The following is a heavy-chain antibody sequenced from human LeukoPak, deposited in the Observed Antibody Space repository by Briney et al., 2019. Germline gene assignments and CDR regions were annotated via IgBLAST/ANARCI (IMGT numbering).Heavy chain of an antibody. Sequence: PSETLSLTCTVSGGSISSYYWSWIRQPPGKGLEWIGYIYYSGSTNYNPSLKSRVTISVDTSKNQFSLKLSSVTAADTAMYYCASSYYDFWSGHYYFDYWGQGTLVTVSS. V-gene: IGHV4-59*01. CDR2: IYYSGST. J-gene: IGHJ4*02. CDR1: GGSISSYY. D-gene: IGHD3-3*01. CDR3: ASSYYDFWSGHYYFDY.